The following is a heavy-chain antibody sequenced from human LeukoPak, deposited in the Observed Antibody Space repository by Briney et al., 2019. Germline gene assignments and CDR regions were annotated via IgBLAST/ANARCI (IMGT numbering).Heavy chain of an antibody. V-gene: IGHV3-74*01. CDR1: GFTFSSYW. CDR3: ASIAARLGGDY. Sequence: GGSLRLSCAASGFTFSSYWMHWVRQAPGKGLVWVSRINSDGSSTSYADSVEGRFTTSRDNAKNTLYLQMNSLRAEDTAVYYCASIAARLGGDYWGQGTLVTVSS. D-gene: IGHD6-6*01. J-gene: IGHJ4*02. CDR2: INSDGSST.